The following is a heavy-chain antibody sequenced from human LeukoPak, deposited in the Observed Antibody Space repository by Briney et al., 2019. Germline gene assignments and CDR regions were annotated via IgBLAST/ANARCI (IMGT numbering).Heavy chain of an antibody. J-gene: IGHJ4*02. CDR1: GYTFTSYD. D-gene: IGHD4-17*01. Sequence: ASVKVSCKASGYTFTSYDINWVRQAPGQGLEWMGRINPNSGGTNYAQKFQGRVTMTRDTSISTAYMELSRLRSDDTAVYYCARDHPDYGRTSDFDYWGQGTLVTVSS. CDR3: ARDHPDYGRTSDFDY. V-gene: IGHV1-2*06. CDR2: INPNSGGT.